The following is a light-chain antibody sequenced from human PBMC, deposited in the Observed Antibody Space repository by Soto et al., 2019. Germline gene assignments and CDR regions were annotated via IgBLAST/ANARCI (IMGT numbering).Light chain of an antibody. CDR1: QSVNLNY. CDR3: QQYGRSPFT. V-gene: IGKV3-20*01. CDR2: GAS. Sequence: EIVLTQSPGTLSLSPGERATLSCRASQSVNLNYLAWYQQKPGQAPRLLIYGASSRATGIPDRFSGSGSGTEFTLTVSRLEPEDFAVYYCQQYGRSPFTFGPGTQVDIK. J-gene: IGKJ3*01.